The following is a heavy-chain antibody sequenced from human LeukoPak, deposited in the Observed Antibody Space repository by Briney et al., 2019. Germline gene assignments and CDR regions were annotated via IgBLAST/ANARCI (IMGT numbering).Heavy chain of an antibody. CDR1: GDSVRSSNYY. Sequence: PSETLSLTCTVSGDSVRSSNYYWGWIRQPPGKGLEWIGSMYYSGSTYYNPSLKSRVTISVDTSKNQFSLKLSSVTAADTAVYYCARRPRSSSRVNWFDPWGQGTLVTVSS. CDR3: ARRPRSSSRVNWFDP. J-gene: IGHJ5*02. V-gene: IGHV4-39*07. CDR2: MYYSGST. D-gene: IGHD6-13*01.